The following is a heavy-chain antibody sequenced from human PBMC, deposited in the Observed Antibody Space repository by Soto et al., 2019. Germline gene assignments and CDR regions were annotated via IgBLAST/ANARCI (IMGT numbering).Heavy chain of an antibody. Sequence: YGWRWIRQNQRKGLEWIGEINHSGSTNYNPSLKSRVTISVDTSKNQFSLKLSSVTAADTAVYYCARVGVVVPAAMPAYNWFDPWGQGTLVTVSS. CDR1: YG. J-gene: IGHJ5*02. D-gene: IGHD2-2*01. CDR2: INHSGST. CDR3: ARVGVVVPAAMPAYNWFDP. V-gene: IGHV4-34*01.